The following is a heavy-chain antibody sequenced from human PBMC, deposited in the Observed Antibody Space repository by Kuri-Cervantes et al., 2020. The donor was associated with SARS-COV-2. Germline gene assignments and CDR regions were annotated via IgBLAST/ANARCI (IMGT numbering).Heavy chain of an antibody. CDR2: TYYRSKWYN. V-gene: IGHV6-1*01. CDR1: GDSVSSNSAA. CDR3: AREPETSWYFDL. J-gene: IGHJ2*01. Sequence: SETLSLTCAISGDSVSSNSAAWNWIRQSQSRGLEWLGRTYYRSKWYNDYAVSVKSRITISPDTSKNQFSLQLNSVTPEDTAVYYCAREPETSWYFDLWGRGTLVTVSS. D-gene: IGHD1-7*01.